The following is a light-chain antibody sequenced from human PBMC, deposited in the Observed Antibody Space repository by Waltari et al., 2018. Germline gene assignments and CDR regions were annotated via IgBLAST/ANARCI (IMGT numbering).Light chain of an antibody. CDR3: SSYTRSTTYVL. CDR1: TSDIGLYNY. CDR2: DVR. J-gene: IGLJ2*01. Sequence: QSALTQPASVSGSPGQSITISCTGTTSDIGLYNYVSWYRHRPGRAPKLINYDVRTRPSGVSARFSGAKSGNTASLAISGLHPEDEGYYFCSSYTRSTTYVLFGGGTRVTVL. V-gene: IGLV2-14*01.